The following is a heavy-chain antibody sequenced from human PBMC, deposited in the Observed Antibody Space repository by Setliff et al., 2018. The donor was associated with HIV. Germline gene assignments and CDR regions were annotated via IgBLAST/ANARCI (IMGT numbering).Heavy chain of an antibody. J-gene: IGHJ5*02. CDR2: VYYTGST. CDR1: SDSIRFYY. Sequence: SETLSLTCTVSSDSIRFYYWTWIRQPPGKGLEWIGNVYYTGSTNYNPSLKSRITISIDTSKSQFSLKLTSVAAADTAVYYCARLRAAGTVHYFDPWGQGTQVTVSS. V-gene: IGHV4-59*01. D-gene: IGHD6-13*01. CDR3: ARLRAAGTVHYFDP.